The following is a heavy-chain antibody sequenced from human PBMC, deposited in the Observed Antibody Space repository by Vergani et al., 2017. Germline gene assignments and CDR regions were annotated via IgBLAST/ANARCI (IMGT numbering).Heavy chain of an antibody. V-gene: IGHV1-69*04. J-gene: IGHJ6*03. CDR1: GGTFSSYA. Sequence: QVQLVQSGAEVKKPGSSVKVSCKASGGTFSSYAISWVRQAPGQGLEWMGRIIPILGIANYAQKFQGRVTITADKSTSTAYMELSSLRSEDTAVYYCARGVYCSGGSCTYYYYYMDVWGKGTTVTVSS. D-gene: IGHD2-15*01. CDR3: ARGVYCSGGSCTYYYYYMDV. CDR2: IIPILGIA.